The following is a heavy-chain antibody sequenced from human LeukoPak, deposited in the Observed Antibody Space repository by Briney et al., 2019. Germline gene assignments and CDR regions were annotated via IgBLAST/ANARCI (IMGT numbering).Heavy chain of an antibody. Sequence: ETLSLTCAVSGGSISSGGYSWSWVRQAPGKGLEWVAIIKPDGSDKYYVDSVEGRFTISRDNAKNSLYLQMNSLRAEDTAVYYCARDTVFGVITGPRMDVWGQGTTVTVSS. CDR1: GGSISSGGYS. CDR3: ARDTVFGVITGPRMDV. V-gene: IGHV3-7*01. CDR2: IKPDGSDK. D-gene: IGHD3-3*01. J-gene: IGHJ6*02.